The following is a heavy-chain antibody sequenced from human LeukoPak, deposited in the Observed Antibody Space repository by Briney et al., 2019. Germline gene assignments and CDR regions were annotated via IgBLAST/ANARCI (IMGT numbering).Heavy chain of an antibody. Sequence: GRSLRLSCAASGFTFSSYEMNWVRQAPGKGLEWVSYISSSGNTIYYADSVKGRFTISRDNAKNSLYLQMNSLRAEDTAVYYCARPHYYDSSGYLYWGQGTLVTVSS. CDR1: GFTFSSYE. CDR3: ARPHYYDSSGYLY. J-gene: IGHJ4*02. V-gene: IGHV3-48*03. D-gene: IGHD3-22*01. CDR2: ISSSGNTI.